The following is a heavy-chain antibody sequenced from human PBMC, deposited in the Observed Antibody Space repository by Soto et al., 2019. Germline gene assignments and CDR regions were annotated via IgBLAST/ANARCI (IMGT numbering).Heavy chain of an antibody. D-gene: IGHD2-2*03. Sequence: SETLSLTCTVSGGSISSYYWSWIRQPPGKGLEWIGYIYYSGSTNYNPSLKSRVTISVDTSKNQFSLKLSSVTAADTAVYYCARGRSGYCSSTSCWGYYYYGMDVWGQGTTVTVSS. CDR2: IYYSGST. J-gene: IGHJ6*02. CDR1: GGSISSYY. CDR3: ARGRSGYCSSTSCWGYYYYGMDV. V-gene: IGHV4-59*01.